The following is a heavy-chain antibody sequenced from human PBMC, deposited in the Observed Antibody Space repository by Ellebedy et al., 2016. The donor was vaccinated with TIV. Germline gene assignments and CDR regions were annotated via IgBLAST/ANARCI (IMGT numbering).Heavy chain of an antibody. V-gene: IGHV1-46*01. J-gene: IGHJ6*02. Sequence: AASVKVSCKASGYTFTGYYMHWVRQAPGQGLEWMGIINPSGGSTSYAQKFQGRVTMTRDTSTSTVYMELSSLRSEDTAVYYCARRASYDSSGYHGMDVWGQGTTVTVSS. CDR1: GYTFTGYY. D-gene: IGHD3-22*01. CDR3: ARRASYDSSGYHGMDV. CDR2: INPSGGST.